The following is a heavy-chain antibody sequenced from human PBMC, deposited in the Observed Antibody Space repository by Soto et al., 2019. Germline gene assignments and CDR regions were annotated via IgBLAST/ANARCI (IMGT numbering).Heavy chain of an antibody. J-gene: IGHJ6*02. V-gene: IGHV3-74*01. CDR1: GFTFGSYW. CDR2: IDSDGSST. Sequence: GGSLRLSCAASGFTFGSYWMNWARQAPGKGLVWVSRIDSDGSSTTYADSVKGRFTTSRDNAKNTLYLQMSSLRVEDTAVYYCARGRPYGMDVWGQGTTVTVSS. CDR3: ARGRPYGMDV.